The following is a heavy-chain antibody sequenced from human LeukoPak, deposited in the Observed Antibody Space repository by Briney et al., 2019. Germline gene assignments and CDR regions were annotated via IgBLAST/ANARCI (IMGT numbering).Heavy chain of an antibody. CDR1: GFTFSTYS. CDR3: AKDSDYYHSSGYYYAYFQH. V-gene: IGHV3-48*02. D-gene: IGHD3-22*01. J-gene: IGHJ1*01. Sequence: GGSLRLSCAVSGFTFSTYSMNWVRQAPGKGLEWVSYISSSSSTIYYAVSVKGRFTISRDNAKNSLYLQMNSLRDEDTAVYYCAKDSDYYHSSGYYYAYFQHWGQGTLVTVSS. CDR2: ISSSSSTI.